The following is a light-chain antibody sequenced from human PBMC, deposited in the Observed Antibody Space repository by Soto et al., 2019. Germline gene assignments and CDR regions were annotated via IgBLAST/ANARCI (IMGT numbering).Light chain of an antibody. CDR1: SSDIGAYNH. V-gene: IGLV2-14*01. J-gene: IGLJ3*02. Sequence: QSVLTQPASVSGSPGQSITISCTGTSSDIGAYNHVSWYQQYPGKAPTLVIYEVTNRPSGVSSRFSGSKSGNTASLTISGLQAEDEGDYYCSSYTTSDSWVFCGG. CDR3: SSYTTSDSWV. CDR2: EVT.